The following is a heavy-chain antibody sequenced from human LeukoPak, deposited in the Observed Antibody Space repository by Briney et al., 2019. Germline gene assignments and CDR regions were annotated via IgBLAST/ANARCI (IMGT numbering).Heavy chain of an antibody. CDR2: INHSGST. Sequence: PSETLSLTCAVYGGSFSGYYWSWIRQPPGKGLEWIGEINHSGSTNYNPSLKSRVTISVDTSKNQFSLKLSSVTAADTAVYHCAIGRGDDCSSTSCSSDYWGQGTLVTVSS. J-gene: IGHJ4*02. CDR1: GGSFSGYY. CDR3: AIGRGDDCSSTSCSSDY. V-gene: IGHV4-34*01. D-gene: IGHD2-2*01.